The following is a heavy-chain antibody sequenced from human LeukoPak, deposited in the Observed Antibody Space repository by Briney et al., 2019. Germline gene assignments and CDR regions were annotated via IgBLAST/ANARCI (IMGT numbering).Heavy chain of an antibody. CDR3: ARAIVGATGFDY. V-gene: IGHV1-3*01. CDR2: INAGNGST. Sequence: ASVKVSCKASGYTFTSYAMHWVRQAPGQRLEWMGWINAGNGSTKYSQKFQGRVTIARDTSASTAYMELSSLRSEDTAVYYCARAIVGATGFDYWGQGTLVTVSS. CDR1: GYTFTSYA. J-gene: IGHJ4*02. D-gene: IGHD1-26*01.